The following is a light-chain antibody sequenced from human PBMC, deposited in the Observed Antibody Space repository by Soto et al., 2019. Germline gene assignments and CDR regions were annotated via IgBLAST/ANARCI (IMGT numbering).Light chain of an antibody. J-gene: IGKJ3*01. CDR1: QSVSSK. CDR2: GAS. V-gene: IGKV3-20*01. CDR3: QQYDRSPFT. Sequence: EVVMTQSPSXLSVSRXXXXXXSWXASQSVSSKLAWYQQRPGQAPRVVIHGASTRATGIPERFSGSGSGTDFTLTISRLEPEDFAVYYCQQYDRSPFTFGPGTKVDI.